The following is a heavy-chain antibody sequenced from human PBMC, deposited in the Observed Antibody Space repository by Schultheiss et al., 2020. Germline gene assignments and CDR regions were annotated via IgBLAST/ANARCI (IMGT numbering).Heavy chain of an antibody. D-gene: IGHD1-26*01. Sequence: GGSLRLSCVASGFPFSAEPMNWVRQPPGKGLEWISNIRDVGTPTYYADSVKGRFTISRDNAKNSLYLQMNSLRAEDTAVYYCAKDLVGATAYWGQGTLVTVSS. J-gene: IGHJ4*02. CDR3: AKDLVGATAY. V-gene: IGHV3-48*04. CDR1: GFPFSAEP. CDR2: IRDVGTPT.